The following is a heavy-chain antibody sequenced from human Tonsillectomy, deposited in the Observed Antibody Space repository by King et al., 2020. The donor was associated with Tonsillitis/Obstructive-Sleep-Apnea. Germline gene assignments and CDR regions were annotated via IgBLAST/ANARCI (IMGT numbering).Heavy chain of an antibody. V-gene: IGHV2-70*11. CDR3: ARSPVATTYYYYYMDV. CDR1: GFSLSTSGMS. J-gene: IGHJ6*03. CDR2: IDWDDDK. D-gene: IGHD5-12*01. Sequence: VTLKESGPALVKPTQTLTLTCTFSGFSLSTSGMSVSWIRQSPGKALEWLARIDWDDDKYYSTFLKTRLTISKDTSKNQVVLAMTNMDPVDTATYYCARSPVATTYYYYYMDVWGRGTTVTVSS.